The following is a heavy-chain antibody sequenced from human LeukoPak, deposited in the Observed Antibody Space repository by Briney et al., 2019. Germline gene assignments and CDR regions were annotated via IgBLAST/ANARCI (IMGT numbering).Heavy chain of an antibody. CDR2: ISSSGSTI. J-gene: IGHJ4*02. V-gene: IGHV3-11*01. Sequence: GGSLRLSCAASGFTFSDYYMSWIRQAPGKGLEWVSYISSSGSTIYYADSVKGRFTISRDNANDSLYLQVNSLRAEDTAVYYCARSSYYEDLFDYWGQGTLVTVSS. CDR1: GFTFSDYY. CDR3: ARSSYYEDLFDY. D-gene: IGHD3-22*01.